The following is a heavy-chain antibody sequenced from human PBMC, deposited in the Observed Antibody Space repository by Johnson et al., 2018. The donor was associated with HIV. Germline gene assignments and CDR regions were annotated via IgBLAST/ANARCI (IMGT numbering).Heavy chain of an antibody. Sequence: VQLVESGGGVVQPGRSLRLSCAASGFTFSSYGMHWVRQAPGKGLEWVANINQDGSEKFSVDSVKGRFAISRDNANNSLYLQMNSLRAEDTALYYCARGAPWSGSDAFDIWGQGTMVTVSS. CDR3: ARGAPWSGSDAFDI. CDR1: GFTFSSYG. V-gene: IGHV3-7*03. J-gene: IGHJ3*02. CDR2: INQDGSEK. D-gene: IGHD3-3*01.